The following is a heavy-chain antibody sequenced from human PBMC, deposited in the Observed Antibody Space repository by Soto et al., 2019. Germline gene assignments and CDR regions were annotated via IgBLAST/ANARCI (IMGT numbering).Heavy chain of an antibody. J-gene: IGHJ6*02. Sequence: ASVKVSCKASGYTFTGYYMHWVRQAPGQGLERMGWINPNSGGTNYAQKFQGWVTMTRDTSISTAYMELSRLRSDDTAVYYCARDERSGSYYDYYYGMDVWGQGTTVTVSS. V-gene: IGHV1-2*04. D-gene: IGHD1-26*01. CDR1: GYTFTGYY. CDR2: INPNSGGT. CDR3: ARDERSGSYYDYYYGMDV.